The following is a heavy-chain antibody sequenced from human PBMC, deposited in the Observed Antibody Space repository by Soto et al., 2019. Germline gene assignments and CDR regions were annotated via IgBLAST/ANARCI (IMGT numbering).Heavy chain of an antibody. D-gene: IGHD5-18*01. V-gene: IGHV4-59*08. J-gene: IGHJ4*02. Sequence: SETLSLTCTVSGGSISSYYWSWIRQPPGKGLEWIGYIYYSGSTNYNPSLKSRVTISVDTSKNQFSLKVSSVTAADTAVYYCARRRGYSYGDDYWGQGTLVTVSS. CDR3: ARRRGYSYGDDY. CDR1: GGSISSYY. CDR2: IYYSGST.